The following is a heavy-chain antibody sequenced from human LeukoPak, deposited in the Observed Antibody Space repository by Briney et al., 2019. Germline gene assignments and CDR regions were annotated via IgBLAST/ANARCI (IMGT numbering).Heavy chain of an antibody. CDR3: ARDYYSSGSYYSVHGGFDY. CDR1: GFTFSSYG. D-gene: IGHD3-10*01. Sequence: GGTLRLSCAASGFTFSSYGMSWVRQAPGKGLEWVSSISSSSSYIYYADSVKGRFTISRDNAKNSLYLQMNSLRAEDTAVYYCARDYYSSGSYYSVHGGFDYWGQGTLVTVSS. J-gene: IGHJ4*02. CDR2: ISSSSSYI. V-gene: IGHV3-21*01.